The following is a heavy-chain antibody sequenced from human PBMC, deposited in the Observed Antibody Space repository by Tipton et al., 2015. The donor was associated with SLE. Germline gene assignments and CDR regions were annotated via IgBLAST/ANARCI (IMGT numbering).Heavy chain of an antibody. CDR3: ASELSPYYGMDV. CDR2: TSYDGSNK. D-gene: IGHD2-2*01. J-gene: IGHJ6*02. Sequence: SLRLSCAASGFTFSSYVMHWVRQAPGKGLEWGAVTSYDGSNKYHADSVKGRFTISRDNSKNTLYLQMNSLRAEDTAVYYCASELSPYYGMDVWGQGTRVTVSS. CDR1: GFTFSSYV. V-gene: IGHV3-30*04.